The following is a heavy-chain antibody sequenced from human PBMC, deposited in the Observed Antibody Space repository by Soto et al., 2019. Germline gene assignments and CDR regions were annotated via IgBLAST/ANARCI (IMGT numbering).Heavy chain of an antibody. V-gene: IGHV1-3*01. CDR3: ALSTGYSYGSFTGGY. D-gene: IGHD5-18*01. Sequence: QVQLVQSGAEVKKPGASVKVSCKASGYTFTSYAMHWVRQAPGHRLEWMGWINAGNGNTKYTQKFQGRVTITRDTSASTAYMELSSLRSEDTAVYYCALSTGYSYGSFTGGYWGQGTLVTVSS. J-gene: IGHJ4*02. CDR1: GYTFTSYA. CDR2: INAGNGNT.